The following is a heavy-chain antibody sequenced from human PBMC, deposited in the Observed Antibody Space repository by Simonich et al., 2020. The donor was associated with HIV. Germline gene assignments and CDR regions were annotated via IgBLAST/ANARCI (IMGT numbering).Heavy chain of an antibody. Sequence: QVQLQQWGAGLLKPSETLSLTCAVYGGAFSGYYWSWIRQPPGKGLEWIGKINHSGNTNYKSSLNRRATISVDKSKNQFSLKLSSVTAADTAIYYCARRDRELILYFDYWGQGNLVTVSS. D-gene: IGHD3-3*01. CDR3: ARRDRELILYFDY. CDR2: INHSGNT. J-gene: IGHJ4*02. V-gene: IGHV4-34*01. CDR1: GGAFSGYY.